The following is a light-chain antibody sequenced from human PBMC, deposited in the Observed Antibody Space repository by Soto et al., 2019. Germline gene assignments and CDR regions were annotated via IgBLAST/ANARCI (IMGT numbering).Light chain of an antibody. Sequence: QSVLTQPASVSGSPGQSITISCTGTSSDVVGYNYVSWYQHHPGKAPKLMIYDVSNRPSGVSNRFSGSKSGNTASLTISGLQPEDESDYYSSSYTTNTTRQLVFGPGTEVT. CDR2: DVS. J-gene: IGLJ1*01. V-gene: IGLV2-14*03. CDR3: SSYTTNTTRQLV. CDR1: SSDVVGYNY.